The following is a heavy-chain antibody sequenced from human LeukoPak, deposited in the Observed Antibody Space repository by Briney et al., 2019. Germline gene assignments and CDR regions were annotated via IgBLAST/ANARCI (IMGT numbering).Heavy chain of an antibody. V-gene: IGHV3-7*01. J-gene: IGHJ4*02. Sequence: GGSLRLSCEASGFTFSSYWMRWVRQAPGKGREWVAHIKEDESDEYYVDSVRGRFTASRDNAKNSVNLQMNSLRVEDTAVYYCARWRGRQSEFDYWGQGTLVTVSS. CDR1: GFTFSSYW. CDR2: IKEDESDE. D-gene: IGHD1-1*01. CDR3: ARWRGRQSEFDY.